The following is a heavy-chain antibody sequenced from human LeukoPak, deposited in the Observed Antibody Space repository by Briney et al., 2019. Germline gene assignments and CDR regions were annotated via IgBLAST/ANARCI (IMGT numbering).Heavy chain of an antibody. J-gene: IGHJ4*02. Sequence: SETLSLTCAVYGGSFSGYYWSWIRQPPGKGLEWIGEINHSGSTNYNPSLKNRVTISVDTSKNQFSLKLSSVTAADTAVYYCARVAWELPRDYWGQGTLVTVSS. V-gene: IGHV4-34*01. CDR2: INHSGST. CDR3: ARVAWELPRDY. CDR1: GGSFSGYY. D-gene: IGHD1-26*01.